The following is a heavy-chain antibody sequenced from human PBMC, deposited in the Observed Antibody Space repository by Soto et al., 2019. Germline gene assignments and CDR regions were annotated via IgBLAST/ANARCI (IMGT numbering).Heavy chain of an antibody. Sequence: PSETLSLTCTVYGDSVSSYYWSWIRQPPGKXLEWIGYIYYSGSTKYNPSLKSRVTTSVDTSKNQFSLKLTSVTAADTAVYYCARAFVTMFRGVPHYYRMDVWGQGTTVTVSS. CDR2: IYYSGST. D-gene: IGHD3-10*01. J-gene: IGHJ6*02. CDR1: GDSVSSYY. V-gene: IGHV4-59*02. CDR3: ARAFVTMFRGVPHYYRMDV.